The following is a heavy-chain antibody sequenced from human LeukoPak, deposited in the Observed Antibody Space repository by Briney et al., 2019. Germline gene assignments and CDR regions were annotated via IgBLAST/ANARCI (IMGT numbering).Heavy chain of an antibody. CDR1: GYTFTGYY. CDR2: INPNSGGT. D-gene: IGHD2-15*01. CDR3: ARVLRRGGGSCYGY. Sequence: ASVKVSCKASGYTFTGYYMHWVRQAPGQGLEWMGWINPNSGGTNYAQKFQGRVTMTRDASISTAYMELSRLRSDDTAVYYCARVLRRGGGSCYGYWGQGTLVTVSS. J-gene: IGHJ4*02. V-gene: IGHV1-2*02.